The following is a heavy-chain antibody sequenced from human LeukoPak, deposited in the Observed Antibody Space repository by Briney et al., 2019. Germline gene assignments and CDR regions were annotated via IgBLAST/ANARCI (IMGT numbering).Heavy chain of an antibody. Sequence: SVKVSCKASGGTFSSYAISWVRQAPGQGLEWMGGIIPIFGTANYAQKFQGRVTITADESTSTAYMELSSLRSEDTAVYYCVRDPRLTGSCMDVWGQGTTVTVSS. CDR3: VRDPRLTGSCMDV. CDR1: GGTFSSYA. V-gene: IGHV1-69*13. J-gene: IGHJ6*02. CDR2: IIPIFGTA. D-gene: IGHD3-9*01.